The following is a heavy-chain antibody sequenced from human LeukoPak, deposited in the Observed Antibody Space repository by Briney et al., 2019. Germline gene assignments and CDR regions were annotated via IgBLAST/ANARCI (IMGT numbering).Heavy chain of an antibody. Sequence: GGSLRLSCAASGFTFSSNGMHWVRQAPGKGLEWVAVVSFDGSNKYFEDSVKGRFSISRDNSRNTLYLQMNSLRVEDTAVFYCARDQYDTWSRRGNFDSWGQGTLVIVSS. CDR2: VSFDGSNK. V-gene: IGHV3-33*01. D-gene: IGHD3-3*01. CDR3: ARDQYDTWSRRGNFDS. CDR1: GFTFSSNG. J-gene: IGHJ4*02.